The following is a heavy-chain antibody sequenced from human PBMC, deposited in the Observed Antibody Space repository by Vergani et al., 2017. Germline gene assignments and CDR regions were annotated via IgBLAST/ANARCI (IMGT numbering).Heavy chain of an antibody. J-gene: IGHJ4*02. Sequence: QLVQSGPEVKKPGTSVKVSCKASGGTFSSYAISWVRQAPGQGLEWMGRIIPSGGSTSYAQKFQGRVTMTRDTSTSTVYMELSSLRSEDTAVYYCTRGWYYDSIAYWAYWGQGTLVTVSS. CDR3: TRGWYYDSIAYWAY. CDR1: GGTFSSYA. V-gene: IGHV1-46*03. CDR2: IIPSGGST. D-gene: IGHD3-22*01.